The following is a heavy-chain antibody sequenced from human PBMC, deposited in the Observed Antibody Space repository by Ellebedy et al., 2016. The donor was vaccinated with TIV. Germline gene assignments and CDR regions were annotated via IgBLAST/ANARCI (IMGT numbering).Heavy chain of an antibody. J-gene: IGHJ5*02. CDR1: GYSFPSYW. CDR2: IYPGDSDT. Sequence: GESLKISCKGSGYSFPSYWHGWVRLIPEKALEWLGIIYPGDSDTRYSPSFQGQVPISADKSISTAYLQWSSLKASDTAMYYCARHVSSPPFGWFDPWGQGTLVTVSS. V-gene: IGHV5-51*01. D-gene: IGHD3-16*01. CDR3: ARHVSSPPFGWFDP.